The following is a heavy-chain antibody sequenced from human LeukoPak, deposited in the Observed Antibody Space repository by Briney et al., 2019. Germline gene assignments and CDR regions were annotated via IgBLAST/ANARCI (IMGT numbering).Heavy chain of an antibody. J-gene: IGHJ4*02. V-gene: IGHV1-18*01. CDR2: ISGYNGNT. D-gene: IGHD6-19*01. CDR3: AREEVRRAVAGYFDN. CDR1: GYTFTSYG. Sequence: KSGASVKVSCKASGYTFTSYGISWVRQAPGQGLEWMGWISGYNGNTNYAQKLQGRVTMTTDTSTSTVYMELRSLRSDDTAVYCCAREEVRRAVAGYFDNWGQGTLVTVSS.